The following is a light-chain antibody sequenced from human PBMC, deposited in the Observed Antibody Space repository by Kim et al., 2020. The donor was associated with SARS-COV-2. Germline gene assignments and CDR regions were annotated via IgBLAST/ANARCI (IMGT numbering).Light chain of an antibody. Sequence: SYELTQPPSVSVAPGKRARITCGGKNIGSDTVHWYQQRPGQAPVLVIYHDSDRPSGIPQGFSGSNSGDTATLTISRVEAGDEADYYCQVWDATGDHHWVFGGGTKLTVL. CDR1: NIGSDT. CDR3: QVWDATGDHHWV. J-gene: IGLJ3*02. V-gene: IGLV3-21*04. CDR2: HDS.